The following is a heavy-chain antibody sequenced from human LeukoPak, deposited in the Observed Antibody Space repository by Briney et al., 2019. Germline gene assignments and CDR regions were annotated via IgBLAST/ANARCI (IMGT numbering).Heavy chain of an antibody. CDR1: GFTFSNYD. V-gene: IGHV3-13*01. CDR2: IGTGDDT. CDR3: ARAPPGTRDWFDP. Sequence: PGGSLRLSCAASGFTFSNYDMHWVRQGTGKGPEWVSGIGTGDDTFYAGSVKGRFTIFRENAKNSLYLQMNNLRAGDTALYYCARAPPGTRDWFDPWGQGTLVTVSS. J-gene: IGHJ5*02. D-gene: IGHD6-13*01.